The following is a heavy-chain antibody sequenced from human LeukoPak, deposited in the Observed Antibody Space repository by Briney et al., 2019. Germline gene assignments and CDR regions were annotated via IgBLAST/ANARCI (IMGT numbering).Heavy chain of an antibody. CDR3: ARDYTATGAMDV. J-gene: IGHJ6*02. V-gene: IGHV3-7*01. D-gene: IGHD2-21*02. Sequence: GGSLRLSCAASGFALSAYWMNWVRQAPGKGLQWLANIKQDGTVQHYVDSVKGRFIISRDNAKNSLFLQMNSLRAEDTALYYCARDYTATGAMDVWGQGTTVTVS. CDR2: IKQDGTVQ. CDR1: GFALSAYW.